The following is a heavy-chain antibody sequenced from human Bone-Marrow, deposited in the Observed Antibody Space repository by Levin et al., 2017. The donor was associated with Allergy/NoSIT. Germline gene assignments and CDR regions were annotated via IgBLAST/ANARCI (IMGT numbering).Heavy chain of an antibody. CDR1: GFTFTTYG. J-gene: IGHJ6*04. Sequence: GGSLRLSCEASGFTFTTYGMQWVRQAPGKGLEWVGIITSDSIHKYYGDSVKGRFTISRDDSRNTVFLLMNSLRDEDTAVYYCAKGGDYDVWGKGTTVTVSS. CDR2: ITSDSIHK. V-gene: IGHV3-30*18. D-gene: IGHD4-17*01. CDR3: AKGGDYDV.